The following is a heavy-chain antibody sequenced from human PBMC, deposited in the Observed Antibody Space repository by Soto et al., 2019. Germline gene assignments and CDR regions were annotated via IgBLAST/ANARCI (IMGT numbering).Heavy chain of an antibody. D-gene: IGHD6-13*01. J-gene: IGHJ5*02. V-gene: IGHV3-21*01. Sequence: WWSLRLSCASSRVTFHSFTMNWVRQTPGKGLEWVSTISSNSAYIYYTDALRGRFTISRDNAKNSLHLQMNSLRAEDTAVYYCTRDASRDSSARGWFDPWGPGTLVTVSS. CDR1: RVTFHSFT. CDR3: TRDASRDSSARGWFDP. CDR2: ISSNSAYI.